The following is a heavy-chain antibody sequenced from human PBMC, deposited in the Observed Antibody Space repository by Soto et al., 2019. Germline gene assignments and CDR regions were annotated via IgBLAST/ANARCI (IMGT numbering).Heavy chain of an antibody. Sequence: KVSCKSSGGTFSSYTISWVRQAPGHGLEWMGRIIPILGIANYAQKFQGRVTITADKSTSTAYMELSSLRSEDTAVYYCARDPTIEYDILTGYSPPSSYYYGMDGWGQGTTVTVSS. D-gene: IGHD3-9*01. CDR2: IIPILGIA. CDR3: ARDPTIEYDILTGYSPPSSYYYGMDG. J-gene: IGHJ6*02. CDR1: GGTFSSYT. V-gene: IGHV1-69*04.